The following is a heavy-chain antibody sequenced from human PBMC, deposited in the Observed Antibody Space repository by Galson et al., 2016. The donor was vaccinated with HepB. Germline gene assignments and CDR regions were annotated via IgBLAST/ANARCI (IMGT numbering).Heavy chain of an antibody. CDR1: GYTFSRYG. CDR2: ISADRGDT. CDR3: ARVGNDVHMFFEY. J-gene: IGHJ4*02. V-gene: IGHV1-18*01. D-gene: IGHD1-1*01. Sequence: SVKVSCKASGYTFSRYGISWVRQAPGQGLEWLGVISADRGDTNYAQSLQGRVTVTTDTSTSTGYVELRSPRSDDSDMYYCARVGNDVHMFFEYLGQGTLVTVSS.